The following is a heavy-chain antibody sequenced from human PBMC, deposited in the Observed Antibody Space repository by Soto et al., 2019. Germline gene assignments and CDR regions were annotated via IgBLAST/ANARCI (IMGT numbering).Heavy chain of an antibody. D-gene: IGHD4-17*01. CDR1: GLTFSDRY. J-gene: IGHJ4*02. Sequence: EVQLVESGGGLVQPGGSLRLSCAASGLTFSDRYMHWVRQAPGKGLEWVGRIRKKTNSYTTEYAASVKGRFIISRDDSTNSLYLQMSSLKTEDTAVYYCTTVTTVDYYFDYWGQGTLVTVSS. V-gene: IGHV3-72*01. CDR3: TTVTTVDYYFDY. CDR2: IRKKTNSYTT.